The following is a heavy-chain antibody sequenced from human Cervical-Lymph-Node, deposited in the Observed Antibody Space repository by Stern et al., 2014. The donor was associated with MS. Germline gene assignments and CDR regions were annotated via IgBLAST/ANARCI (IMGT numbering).Heavy chain of an antibody. CDR2: ISYGGNDK. V-gene: IGHV3-30*16. J-gene: IGHJ4*02. D-gene: IGHD5-12*01. Sequence: HVQLLQSGGGVVQPGRSLRLTCAASGFTFRFHAMPWVRQATGKGLEWVAVISYGGNDKNDADSVKGRFTISRANSRNTLYLQMNILRVDDTAVYYCARGGDVATSDYYFDYWGQGILVTVSS. CDR1: GFTFRFHA. CDR3: ARGGDVATSDYYFDY.